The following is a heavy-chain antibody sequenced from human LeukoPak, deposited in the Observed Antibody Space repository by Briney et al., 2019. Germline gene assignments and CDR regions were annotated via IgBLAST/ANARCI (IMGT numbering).Heavy chain of an antibody. CDR3: AREGTLVPAATSYYYYMDV. CDR2: IYTSGST. V-gene: IGHV4-61*02. J-gene: IGHJ6*03. D-gene: IGHD2-2*01. Sequence: SETLSLTCTVSGGSISSGSYDWSWIRQPAGKGLEWIARIYTSGSTNYNPSLKSRFTISVDTSKNQFSLKLSSVTAADTAVYYCAREGTLVPAATSYYYYMDVWGKGTTVTVSS. CDR1: GGSISSGSYD.